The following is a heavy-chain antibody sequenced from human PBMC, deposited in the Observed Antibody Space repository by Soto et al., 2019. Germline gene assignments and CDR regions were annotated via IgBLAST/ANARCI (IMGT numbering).Heavy chain of an antibody. J-gene: IGHJ6*02. Sequence: PSETLSLTCTVSGGSISSSSYYWGWIRQPPGKGLEWIGSIYYSGSTNYNPSLKSRVTISVDKSKNQFSLKLSSVTAADTAVYYCATKSALWFGNGMDVWGQGTTVTVSS. CDR2: IYYSGST. D-gene: IGHD3-10*01. CDR3: ATKSALWFGNGMDV. CDR1: GGSISSSSYY. V-gene: IGHV4-39*07.